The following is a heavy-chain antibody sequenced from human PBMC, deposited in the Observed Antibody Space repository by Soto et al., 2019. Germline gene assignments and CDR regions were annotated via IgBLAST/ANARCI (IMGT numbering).Heavy chain of an antibody. J-gene: IGHJ4*02. CDR3: ARDRYSSGWSQYYFDY. D-gene: IGHD6-19*01. V-gene: IGHV1-69*13. CDR1: GGTFSSYA. Sequence: ASVKVSCKASGGTFSSYAISWVRQAPGQGLEWMGGIIPIFGTANYAQKFQGRVTITADESTSTAYMELSSLRSEDTAVYYCARDRYSSGWSQYYFDYWGQGTLVTVSS. CDR2: IIPIFGTA.